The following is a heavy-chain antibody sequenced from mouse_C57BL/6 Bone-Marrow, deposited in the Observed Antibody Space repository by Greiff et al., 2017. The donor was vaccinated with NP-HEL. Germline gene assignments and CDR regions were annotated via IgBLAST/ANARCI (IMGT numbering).Heavy chain of an antibody. Sequence: VQLQQPGAELVKPGASVKLSCKASGYTFTSYWMHWVKQRPGQGLEWIGMIHPNSGSTNYNEKFKSKATLTVDKSSSTAYMQLSSLTSEDSAVYYCARSWLRRDFAYWGQGTLVTVSA. J-gene: IGHJ3*01. D-gene: IGHD2-2*01. CDR2: IHPNSGST. CDR3: ARSWLRRDFAY. V-gene: IGHV1-64*01. CDR1: GYTFTSYW.